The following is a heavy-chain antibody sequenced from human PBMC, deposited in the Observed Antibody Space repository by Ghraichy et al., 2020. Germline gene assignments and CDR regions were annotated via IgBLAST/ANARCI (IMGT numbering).Heavy chain of an antibody. J-gene: IGHJ4*02. CDR2: IYRTGSS. CDR3: ATFPPLYSGQNVLGS. Sequence: SQTLSLTCSVSGHPVSSGYYWGWIRQPPGKGLEWIGSIYRTGSSYYNSSLVTRVTISLDTSKNQFSLTMRSVTAADTAMYYCATFPPLYSGQNVLGSWGRGTLVTVSS. D-gene: IGHD5-12*01. V-gene: IGHV4-38-2*01. CDR1: GHPVSSGYY.